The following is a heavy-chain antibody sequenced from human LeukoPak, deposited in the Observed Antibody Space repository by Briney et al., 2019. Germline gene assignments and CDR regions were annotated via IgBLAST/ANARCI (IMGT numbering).Heavy chain of an antibody. V-gene: IGHV4-59*01. CDR1: GGSISSYY. J-gene: IGHJ5*02. Sequence: SETLSLTCTVSGGSISSYYWSWIRQPPGKGLEWIGYIYYSGSTNYNPSLKSRVTISVDTSENQFSLKLSSVTAADTAVYYCARDFHGSGSYLDNWFDPWGQGTLVTVSS. CDR3: ARDFHGSGSYLDNWFDP. CDR2: IYYSGST. D-gene: IGHD3-10*01.